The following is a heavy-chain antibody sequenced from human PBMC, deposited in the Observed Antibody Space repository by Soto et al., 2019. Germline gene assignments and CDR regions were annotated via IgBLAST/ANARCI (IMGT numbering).Heavy chain of an antibody. D-gene: IGHD6-19*01. CDR1: GYTFPRYG. Sequence: QVQLVQSGAEVKKPGASVKVSCKASGYTFPRYGISWVRQAPGQGLEWMGWISAYNGNTNYAQKPQGRGTMTTDTSTSTADMGRRSLRPDDTAVYYCARGGAVAGTAVRAFDIGGQGTMVTVSS. CDR2: ISAYNGNT. V-gene: IGHV1-18*01. CDR3: ARGGAVAGTAVRAFDI. J-gene: IGHJ3*02.